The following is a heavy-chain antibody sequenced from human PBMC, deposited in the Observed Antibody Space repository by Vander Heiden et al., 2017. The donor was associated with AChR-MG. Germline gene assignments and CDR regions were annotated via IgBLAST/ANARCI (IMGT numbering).Heavy chain of an antibody. CDR3: ARDPSDYGGEVPGPVENY. J-gene: IGHJ4*02. D-gene: IGHD4-17*01. Sequence: QVQLVQSGAEVKKPGSSVTVSCKASGGTFSSYAISWVRQAPGQGLEWMGGIIPIFGTANYAQKFQGRVTITADESTSTAYMELSSLRSEDTAVYYCARDPSDYGGEVPGPVENYWGQGTLVTVSS. CDR2: IIPIFGTA. CDR1: GGTFSSYA. V-gene: IGHV1-69*01.